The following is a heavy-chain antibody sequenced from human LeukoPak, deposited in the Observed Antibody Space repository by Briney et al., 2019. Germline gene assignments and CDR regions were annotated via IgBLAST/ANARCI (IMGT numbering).Heavy chain of an antibody. Sequence: GASVKVSCKASGGTFSSYAISWMRQATGQGLEWMGWMGPNSGNTGYAQKFQGRVTMTRDTSTGTAYLELSSLRSEDSAVYYCVRTPPNWGADFWGQGTLVTVSS. CDR1: GGTFSSYA. J-gene: IGHJ4*02. CDR2: MGPNSGNT. D-gene: IGHD7-27*01. CDR3: VRTPPNWGADF. V-gene: IGHV1-8*02.